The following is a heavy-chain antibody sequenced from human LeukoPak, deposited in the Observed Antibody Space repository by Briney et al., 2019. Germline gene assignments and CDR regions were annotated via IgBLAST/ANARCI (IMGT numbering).Heavy chain of an antibody. CDR1: GFVFRNYF. CDR2: IKQDGSEK. CDR3: ARGPLGEQQLVIYYYYGMDV. D-gene: IGHD6-13*01. V-gene: IGHV3-7*01. J-gene: IGHJ6*02. Sequence: GGSLRLSCAASGFVFRNYFMSWVRQAPGKGLEWVANIKQDGSEKYYVDSVKGRFTISRDNAKNSLYLQMNSLRAEDTAVYYCARGPLGEQQLVIYYYYGMDVWGQGTTVTVSS.